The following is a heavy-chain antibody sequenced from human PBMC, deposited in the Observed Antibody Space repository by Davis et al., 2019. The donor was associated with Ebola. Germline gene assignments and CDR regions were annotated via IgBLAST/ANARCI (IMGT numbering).Heavy chain of an antibody. D-gene: IGHD6-13*01. Sequence: SQTLSLTCAISGDSVSSNSAAWNWIRQSPSRGLEWLGRTYYRSKWYNDYAVSVKSRITINPDTSKNQFSLQLNSVTPEDTAVYYCARDSSSSWYPGANWFDPWGQGTLVTVSS. J-gene: IGHJ5*02. CDR1: GDSVSSNSAA. CDR3: ARDSSSSWYPGANWFDP. V-gene: IGHV6-1*01. CDR2: TYYRSKWYN.